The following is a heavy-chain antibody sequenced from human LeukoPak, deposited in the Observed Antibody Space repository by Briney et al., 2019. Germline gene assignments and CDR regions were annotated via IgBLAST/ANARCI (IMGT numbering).Heavy chain of an antibody. V-gene: IGHV4-61*01. CDR2: IDYNGRT. CDR1: GXSVSSGTYF. Sequence: KPSETLSLTWTVSGXSVSSGTYFLNWIRQAPGKGLEFIRYIDYNGRTNYNPSLKSRVTISVGTSKNQFPLKVSSVTATDTAVYYCARGSGWLTDHWGQGTLVTVSS. D-gene: IGHD6-19*01. J-gene: IGHJ4*02. CDR3: ARGSGWLTDH.